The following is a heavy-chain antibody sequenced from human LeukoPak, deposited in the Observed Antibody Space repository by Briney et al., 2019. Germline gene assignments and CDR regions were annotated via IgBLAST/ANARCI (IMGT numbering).Heavy chain of an antibody. CDR2: ISSSSSYT. J-gene: IGHJ4*02. V-gene: IGHV3-11*06. D-gene: IGHD4-17*01. CDR1: GFTFSDYY. CDR3: ARDRGGTVTKDYFDY. Sequence: GGSLRLSCAASGFTFSDYYMSWIRQAPGKGLEWVSYISSSSSYTNYADSVKGRFTISRDNAKNSLYLQMNSLRAEDTAVYYCARDRGGTVTKDYFDYWGQGTLVTVSS.